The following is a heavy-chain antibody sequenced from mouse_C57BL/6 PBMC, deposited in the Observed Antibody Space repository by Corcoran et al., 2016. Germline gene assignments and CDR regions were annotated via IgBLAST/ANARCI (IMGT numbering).Heavy chain of an antibody. CDR3: ARYYCGISGLAY. D-gene: IGHD1-1*01. CDR1: GYTFTDYY. J-gene: IGHJ3*01. CDR2: INPYNGGT. Sequence: EVQLQQSGTVLVKPGASVNMSCKASGYTFTDYYMNWVKQSHGKSLEWIGVINPYNGGTSYNQKFKGKATFTVEKSSSTAYMELNSLTSEDSAVYYCARYYCGISGLAYWGQGTLVTVSA. V-gene: IGHV1-19*01.